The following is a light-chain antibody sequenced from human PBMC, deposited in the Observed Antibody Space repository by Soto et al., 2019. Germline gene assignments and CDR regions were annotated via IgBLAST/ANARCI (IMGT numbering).Light chain of an antibody. CDR1: QGISSY. CDR3: QQYYSYPRT. J-gene: IGKJ5*01. Sequence: AIRMTQSPSSLSASTGDRVTITCRASQGISSYLAWYQQKPGKAPMLLIYAASTLQSGVPSRFSGSGSGTDFTLTISCLPSEDFATYYCQQYYSYPRTFGQGTRLEIK. V-gene: IGKV1-8*01. CDR2: AAS.